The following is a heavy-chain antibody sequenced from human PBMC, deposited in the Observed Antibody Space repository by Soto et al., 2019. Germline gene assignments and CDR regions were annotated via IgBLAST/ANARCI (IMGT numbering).Heavy chain of an antibody. CDR2: IYYSGST. V-gene: IGHV4-39*01. CDR3: ARTSIVGAITGSYYYYGMDV. Sequence: SETLSLTCTVSGGSISSSSYYWGWIRQPPGKGLEWIGSIYYSGSTYYNPSLKSRVTISVDTSKNQFSLKQSSVTAADTAVYYCARTSIVGAITGSYYYYGMDVWGQGTTVTVSS. J-gene: IGHJ6*02. CDR1: GGSISSSSYY. D-gene: IGHD1-26*01.